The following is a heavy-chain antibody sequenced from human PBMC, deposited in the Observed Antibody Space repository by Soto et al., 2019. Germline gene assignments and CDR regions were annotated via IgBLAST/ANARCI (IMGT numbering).Heavy chain of an antibody. Sequence: GGSLRLSCAASGFTFSSYRMSCVRQAPGKRRQWVDNIKQDGSEKYYVDSVKGRFTISRDNAKNSLYLQMNSLRAEDTAVYYCARDWGDFWSGYYTYYYYYGMDVWGQGTTVTVSS. CDR1: GFTFSSYR. CDR3: ARDWGDFWSGYYTYYYYYGMDV. V-gene: IGHV3-7*01. D-gene: IGHD3-3*01. J-gene: IGHJ6*02. CDR2: IKQDGSEK.